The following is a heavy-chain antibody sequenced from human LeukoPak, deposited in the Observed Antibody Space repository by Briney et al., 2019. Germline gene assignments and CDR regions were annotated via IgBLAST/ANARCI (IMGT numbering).Heavy chain of an antibody. D-gene: IGHD1-26*01. V-gene: IGHV3-23*01. CDR2: TSGSGGGT. CDR1: GFTFSSIA. J-gene: IGHJ4*02. CDR3: AKDLGRYRNNFFDY. Sequence: PGESLRLSCAASGFTFSSIAMSWVRQAPDKGLEWVSTTSGSGGGTYYADSVKGRFTISRDDSKNTLYLQMNSLRADDTAVYYCAKDLGRYRNNFFDYWGQGNLVTVSS.